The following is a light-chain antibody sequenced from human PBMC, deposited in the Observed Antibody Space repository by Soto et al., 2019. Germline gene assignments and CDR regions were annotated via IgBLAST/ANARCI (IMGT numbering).Light chain of an antibody. CDR2: DVN. CDR1: SSNIGGYDF. Sequence: QSVLTQPASMSGSPGQSITISCTGTSSNIGGYDFVSWYQRHPGTGPKLLIFDVNFRPSGVSHRFSGSKSENTASLTISGLQPEDEADYYWTSYTTVGTVVFGGGTKLTVL. V-gene: IGLV2-14*03. J-gene: IGLJ2*01. CDR3: TSYTTVGTVV.